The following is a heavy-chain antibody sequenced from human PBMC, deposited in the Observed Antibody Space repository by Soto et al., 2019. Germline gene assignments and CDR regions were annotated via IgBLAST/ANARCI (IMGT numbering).Heavy chain of an antibody. D-gene: IGHD3-16*01. CDR3: TRGPLGDPIWGSYWFDP. J-gene: IGHJ5*02. V-gene: IGHV3-49*03. Sequence: EVQLVESGGDLVQPGRSLRLSCTASGFTFGDYGLSWFRQAPGKGLEWVGFIRYKANGGTTEYAASVKGRFTISRDDSRRIAYLKMNSLKTEDTAVYYCTRGPLGDPIWGSYWFDPWGQGILVTVSS. CDR2: IRYKANGGTT. CDR1: GFTFGDYG.